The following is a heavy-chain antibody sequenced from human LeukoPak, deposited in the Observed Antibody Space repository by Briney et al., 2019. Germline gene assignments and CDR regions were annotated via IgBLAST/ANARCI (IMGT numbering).Heavy chain of an antibody. Sequence: SETLSLTCAVSGGSINRSYWWSWVRQPPGKGLEWIGEIYHSGSTNYNPSLKSRVTISVDKSKNQFSLKLSSVTAADTAVYYCARARNYYDSSGFYYEGDAFDIWGQGTMVTVSS. CDR3: ARARNYYDSSGFYYEGDAFDI. D-gene: IGHD3-22*01. CDR1: GGSINRSYW. J-gene: IGHJ3*02. V-gene: IGHV4-4*02. CDR2: IYHSGST.